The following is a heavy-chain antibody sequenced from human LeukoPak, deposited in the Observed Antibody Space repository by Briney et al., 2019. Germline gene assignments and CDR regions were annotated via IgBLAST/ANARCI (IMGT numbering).Heavy chain of an antibody. CDR2: INAGNGNT. J-gene: IGHJ3*02. D-gene: IGHD1-26*01. V-gene: IGHV1-3*01. CDR1: GYTFTSYA. CDR3: ARRTQKWELQRGHAFGI. Sequence: GASVKVSCKASGYTFTSYAMHWVRQAPGQRLEWMGWINAGNGNTKYSQKFQGRVTITRDTSASTAYMELSSLRSEDTAVYYYARRTQKWELQRGHAFGIWGQGTMVTVSS.